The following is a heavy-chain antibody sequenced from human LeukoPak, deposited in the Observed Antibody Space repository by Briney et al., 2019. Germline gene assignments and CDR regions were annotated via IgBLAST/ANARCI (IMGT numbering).Heavy chain of an antibody. CDR2: ISSSSSYI. V-gene: IGHV3-21*01. CDR3: AREVEYDILTGQHWFDP. CDR1: GFTFSSYS. D-gene: IGHD3-9*01. Sequence: GGSLRLSCAASGFTFSSYSMNWVRQAPGKGLEWVSSISSSSSYIYYADPVKGRFTISRDNAKNSLYLQMNSLRAEDTAVYYCAREVEYDILTGQHWFDPWGQGTLVTVSS. J-gene: IGHJ5*02.